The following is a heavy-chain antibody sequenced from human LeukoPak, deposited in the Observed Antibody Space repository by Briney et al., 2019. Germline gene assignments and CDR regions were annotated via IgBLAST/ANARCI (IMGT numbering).Heavy chain of an antibody. CDR1: GFTVSSNS. J-gene: IGHJ4*02. Sequence: GSLRLSCAASGFTVSSNSMSWVRQAPGKGLEWVSLIYSGGSTYYADSVKGRFTISRDISKNTLYLQMNSLRAEDTAVYYCARGDPGLYWGQGTLVTVSS. CDR2: IYSGGST. D-gene: IGHD2-21*02. V-gene: IGHV3-66*01. CDR3: ARGDPGLY.